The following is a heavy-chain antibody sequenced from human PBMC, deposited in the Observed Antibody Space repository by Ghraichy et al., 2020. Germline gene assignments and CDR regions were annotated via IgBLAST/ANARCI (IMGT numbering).Heavy chain of an antibody. Sequence: SETSLTCSVSGGSITNYCWIWVRQSPGQGLEWIGTIYYNGSSNYNASLESRVTISVDTSTNQFSLRLRSVTAADTAFYYCARAPLRTRMDRDPPYYEYAHMDVWGKATTVTVS. CDR3: ARAPLRTRMDRDPPYYEYAHMDV. CDR2: IYYNGSS. D-gene: IGHD3-3*01. V-gene: IGHV4-59*01. J-gene: IGHJ6*03. CDR1: GGSITNYC.